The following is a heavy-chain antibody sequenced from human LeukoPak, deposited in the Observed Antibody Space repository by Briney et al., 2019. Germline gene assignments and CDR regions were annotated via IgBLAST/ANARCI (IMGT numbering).Heavy chain of an antibody. CDR1: GGSISYYY. Sequence: SKTLSLPCTVSGGSISYYYWSWIRQSPGKGLEWIGYIYYSGTTNYNPSLKSRVTISVDTSKNQFSLQLRSVTAADTAVYYSAREDPQTTVPEGMDVWGQGTTVTVSS. CDR2: IYYSGTT. D-gene: IGHD4-17*01. V-gene: IGHV4-59*01. CDR3: AREDPQTTVPEGMDV. J-gene: IGHJ6*02.